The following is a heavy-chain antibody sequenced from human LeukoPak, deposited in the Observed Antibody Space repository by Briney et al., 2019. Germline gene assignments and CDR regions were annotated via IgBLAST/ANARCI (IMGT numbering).Heavy chain of an antibody. Sequence: SGGSLRLSCAASGFTFSGYWMNWVRQAPGKGLVWVSRIASDGSSTTYADSVKGRFSISRDNAKNMLYLQMNSLRVEDTAVYYCARGRPHGNDYWGQGTLVTVSS. CDR3: ARGRPHGNDY. CDR1: GFTFSGYW. CDR2: IASDGSST. D-gene: IGHD4-23*01. J-gene: IGHJ4*02. V-gene: IGHV3-74*01.